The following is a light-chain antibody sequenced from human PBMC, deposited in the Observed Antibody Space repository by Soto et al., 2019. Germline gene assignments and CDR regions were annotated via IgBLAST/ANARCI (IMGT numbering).Light chain of an antibody. Sequence: QSVLTQPASVSGSPGQSITISCTGTRRDVGGYNYVSWFQQHPGKAPKLMIYEVSNRPSGVSDRFSGSKSGYTASLTISGLQAEDEADYYCSSYTADSHLVFGGGTKLTVL. CDR2: EVS. CDR1: RRDVGGYNY. V-gene: IGLV2-14*01. CDR3: SSYTADSHLV. J-gene: IGLJ2*01.